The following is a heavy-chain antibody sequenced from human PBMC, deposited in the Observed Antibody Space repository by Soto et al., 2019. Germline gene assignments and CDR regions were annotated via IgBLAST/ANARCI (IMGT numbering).Heavy chain of an antibody. CDR2: INPSGGST. V-gene: IGHV1-46*01. Sequence: ASVKVSCKASGYTFTSYYMHWVRQAPVQGLEGMGIINPSGGSTSYAQKFQGRVTMTRDTSTSTVYMELSSLRSEDTAVYYCARDLLVAVARSKRSYYYYYGMDLSCQGTTVTVSS. J-gene: IGHJ6*02. D-gene: IGHD6-19*01. CDR3: ARDLLVAVARSKRSYYYYYGMDL. CDR1: GYTFTSYY.